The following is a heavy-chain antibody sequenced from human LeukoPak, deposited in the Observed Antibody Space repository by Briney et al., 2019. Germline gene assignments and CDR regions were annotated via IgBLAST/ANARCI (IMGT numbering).Heavy chain of an antibody. CDR2: IYYRGKT. Sequence: SETLSLTCSVSGGSMSSSTYYWGWIRQPPGKGLEWVGSIYYRGKTYYNPSLKSRVTIFVDTSRNQFSLRVISVTAADTAVYYCARIRSVSNWLDPWGQGTLVTASS. D-gene: IGHD5/OR15-5a*01. V-gene: IGHV4-39*01. J-gene: IGHJ5*02. CDR1: GGSMSSSTYY. CDR3: ARIRSVSNWLDP.